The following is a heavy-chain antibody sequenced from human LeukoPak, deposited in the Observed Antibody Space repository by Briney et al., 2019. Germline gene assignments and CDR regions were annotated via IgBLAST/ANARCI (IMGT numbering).Heavy chain of an antibody. CDR3: ARSYQPGYSYGPFDY. Sequence: GASVKVSCKASGGTFSSYAISWVRQAPGQGLEWMGGIMPIFGTANYAQKFQGRVTITADESTSTAYMELSSLRSEDTAVYYCARSYQPGYSYGPFDYWGQGTLVTVSS. V-gene: IGHV1-69*13. CDR1: GGTFSSYA. J-gene: IGHJ4*02. CDR2: IMPIFGTA. D-gene: IGHD5-18*01.